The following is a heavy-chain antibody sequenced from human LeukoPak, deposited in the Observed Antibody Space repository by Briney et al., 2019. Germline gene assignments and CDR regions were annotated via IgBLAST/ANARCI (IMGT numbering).Heavy chain of an antibody. CDR1: GGSTNVDYNTDY. Sequence: PSETLSLTCNVSGGSTNVDYNTDYWSWIRQPPGKGLEWIGYMYNSGSTNYNPSLKSRVTISVDTSKNQFSLKLSSVTAADTAVYYCARHENIAVAGASSFDYWGQGTLVTVSS. D-gene: IGHD6-19*01. CDR2: MYNSGST. CDR3: ARHENIAVAGASSFDY. J-gene: IGHJ4*02. V-gene: IGHV4-59*08.